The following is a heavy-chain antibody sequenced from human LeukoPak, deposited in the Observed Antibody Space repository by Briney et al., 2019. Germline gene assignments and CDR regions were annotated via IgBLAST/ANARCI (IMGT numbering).Heavy chain of an antibody. CDR3: VRAPLDSSGNHWGVWFDP. V-gene: IGHV5-51*01. CDR2: IYPGHSDT. J-gene: IGHJ5*02. CDR1: GYTFTSYW. D-gene: IGHD3-22*01. Sequence: GESLKISCEGSGYTFTSYWIAWVRQMPGKGLEWRGIIYPGHSDTKYSASFQGQVTMSADRSINTAYLQWSSLKASDTAIYYCVRAPLDSSGNHWGVWFDPWGQGTLVTVSS.